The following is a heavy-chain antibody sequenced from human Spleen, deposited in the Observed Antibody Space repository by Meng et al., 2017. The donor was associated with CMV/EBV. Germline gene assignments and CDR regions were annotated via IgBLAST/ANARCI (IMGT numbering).Heavy chain of an antibody. V-gene: IGHV3-74*01. CDR2: INSDGSSK. CDR1: GFTFSDCW. J-gene: IGHJ4*02. D-gene: IGHD6-13*01. Sequence: LSCAASGFTFSDCWMTWDRQAPGKELVWISRINSDGSSKSYADSGKGRLTISRDNAKNTLYLQMNSLRAEDKDVYYCARGAGGYSSSWGQGTLVTVSS. CDR3: ARGAGGYSSS.